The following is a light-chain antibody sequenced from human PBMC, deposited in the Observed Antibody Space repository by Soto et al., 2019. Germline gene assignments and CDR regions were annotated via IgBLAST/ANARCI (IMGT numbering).Light chain of an antibody. CDR2: GAS. Sequence: EIVMTQSPATLSVSPGERATLSCRASQSVSSNLAWYQQKPGQAPRLLIYGASTRATGIPARFSGGGSETEFTLTISSLQSEDFAIYYCQQYNNWPPYTVGQGTKLEI. CDR3: QQYNNWPPYT. CDR1: QSVSSN. J-gene: IGKJ2*01. V-gene: IGKV3-15*01.